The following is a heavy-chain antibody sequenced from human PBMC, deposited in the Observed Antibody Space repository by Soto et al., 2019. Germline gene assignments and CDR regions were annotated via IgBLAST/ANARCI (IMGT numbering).Heavy chain of an antibody. V-gene: IGHV1-69*13. Sequence: SVKVSCKASGGTLSDYAFSWVRQAPGQGLEWMGGIIPIFGSANYAQKLQGRVTITADESTKTAYMELSSLRSEDTAVYYCARDSLGLLWFGEPGAFDIWGQGTMVTVSS. CDR3: ARDSLGLLWFGEPGAFDI. D-gene: IGHD3-10*01. CDR2: IIPIFGSA. J-gene: IGHJ3*02. CDR1: GGTLSDYA.